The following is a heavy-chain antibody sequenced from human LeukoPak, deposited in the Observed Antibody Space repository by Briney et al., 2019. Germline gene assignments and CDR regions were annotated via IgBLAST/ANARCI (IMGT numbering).Heavy chain of an antibody. CDR2: INHSGST. CDR3: ARGSGEFDY. D-gene: IGHD3-10*01. CDR1: GGSFSGYY. Sequence: SETLSLTCAVYGGSFSGYYWSWIRQPPGKGLEWIGEINHSGSTNYNPSLKSRVTISVDTSKSQFSLKLSSVTAADTAVYYCARGSGEFDYWGQGTLVTVSS. V-gene: IGHV4-34*01. J-gene: IGHJ4*02.